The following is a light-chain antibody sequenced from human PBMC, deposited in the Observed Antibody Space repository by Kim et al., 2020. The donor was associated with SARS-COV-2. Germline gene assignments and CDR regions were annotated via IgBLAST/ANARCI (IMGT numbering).Light chain of an antibody. CDR1: QDISSY. CDR2: AAS. CDR3: QQYYSHPPT. Sequence: AIRITQSPSSLSASTGDRVTITCRASQDISSYLAWYQRKPGKAPNLLIYAASTLQSGVPSRFIGSGSGTDFTLTISCLQSEDFATYYCQQYYSHPPTFGGGTKVDIK. J-gene: IGKJ4*01. V-gene: IGKV1-8*01.